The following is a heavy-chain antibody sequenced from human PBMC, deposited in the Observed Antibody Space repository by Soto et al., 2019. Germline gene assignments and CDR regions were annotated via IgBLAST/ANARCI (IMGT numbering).Heavy chain of an antibody. CDR1: GGTFSSYT. D-gene: IGHD4-17*01. J-gene: IGHJ4*02. CDR3: AYHYGGNSV. V-gene: IGHV1-69*02. CDR2: IIPILGIA. Sequence: QVQLVQSGAEVKKPGSSVKVSCKASGGTFSSYTISWVRQAPGQGLEWMGRIIPILGIAIYAQKFQGRVTITAVKSTSTAYMELSSLRSEDTAVYYCAYHYGGNSVWGQGTLVTVSS.